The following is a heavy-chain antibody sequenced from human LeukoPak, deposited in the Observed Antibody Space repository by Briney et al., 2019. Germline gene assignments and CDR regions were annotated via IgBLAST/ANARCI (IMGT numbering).Heavy chain of an antibody. V-gene: IGHV3-48*03. CDR1: GFTFSTYE. CDR2: ISPTGTTI. J-gene: IGHJ4*02. D-gene: IGHD1-1*01. Sequence: GGSLRLSWAASGFTFSTYEMNWVRQAPGKGLEWVSYISPTGTTIYYAQSVKGRFTISRDNAKNSVYLHMNSLRVEDTAVYYCARKTFGTVYFDYWGQGILVTVSS. CDR3: ARKTFGTVYFDY.